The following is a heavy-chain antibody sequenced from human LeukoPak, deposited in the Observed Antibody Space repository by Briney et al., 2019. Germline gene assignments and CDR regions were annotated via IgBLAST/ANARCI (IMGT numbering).Heavy chain of an antibody. CDR2: IRYDGSDK. CDR3: AKDRDKGNYYFDY. J-gene: IGHJ4*02. D-gene: IGHD1-7*01. V-gene: IGHV3-30*02. CDR1: GFTFSSYC. Sequence: GGSLTLSCAASGFTFSSYCMHWVGQAPAKGREWVAFIRYDGSDKDYVDSVKGRFTISRDNSKNTLYLQMNSLRAEDTAVYYCAKDRDKGNYYFDYWGQGTLVTVSS.